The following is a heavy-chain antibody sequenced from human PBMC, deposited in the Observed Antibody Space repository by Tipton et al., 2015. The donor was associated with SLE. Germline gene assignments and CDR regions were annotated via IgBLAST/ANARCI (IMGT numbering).Heavy chain of an antibody. CDR1: GGSISSGSYY. CDR2: IYTSGST. D-gene: IGHD6-19*01. CDR3: ASESRSGWRWFDP. Sequence: LRLSCTVSGGSISSGSYYWSWIRQPAGKGLEWIGRIYTSGSTNYNPSLKSRVTISVDTSKNQFSLKLSSVTAADTAVYYCASESRSGWRWFDPWGQGTLVTVSS. V-gene: IGHV4-61*02. J-gene: IGHJ5*02.